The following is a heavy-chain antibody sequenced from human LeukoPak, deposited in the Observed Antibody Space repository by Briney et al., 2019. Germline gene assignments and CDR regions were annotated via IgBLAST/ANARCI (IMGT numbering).Heavy chain of an antibody. J-gene: IGHJ4*02. CDR3: ARSTYYYDSSGYSGYYFDY. V-gene: IGHV3-33*01. Sequence: GGSLRLSCAASGFTFSSYGMHWVRQAPGKGLEWVAVIWYDGSNKYYADSVKGRFTISRDNSKNTLYLQMNSLRAEDTAVYYCARSTYYYDSSGYSGYYFDYWGQGTLVAVSS. D-gene: IGHD3-22*01. CDR2: IWYDGSNK. CDR1: GFTFSSYG.